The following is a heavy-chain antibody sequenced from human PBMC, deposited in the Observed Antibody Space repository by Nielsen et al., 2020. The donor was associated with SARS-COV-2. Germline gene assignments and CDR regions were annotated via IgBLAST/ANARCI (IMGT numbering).Heavy chain of an antibody. CDR1: GYTFTNYY. Sequence: ASVKVSCKASGYTFTNYYMHWVRQAPGQGLEWMGIINPSGGSTTYAQKFQGTVTMTRDASISTVYMELTSDDTAVYYCARARATIFGLVMSYGMDVWGQGTTVAVSS. CDR3: ARARATIFGLVMSYGMDV. J-gene: IGHJ6*02. V-gene: IGHV1-46*01. CDR2: INPSGGST. D-gene: IGHD3/OR15-3a*01.